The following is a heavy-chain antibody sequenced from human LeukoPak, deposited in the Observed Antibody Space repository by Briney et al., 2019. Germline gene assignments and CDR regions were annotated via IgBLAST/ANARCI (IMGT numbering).Heavy chain of an antibody. CDR1: GFTFSSYG. V-gene: IGHV3-30*02. CDR3: AKDMYYYGSGSYYC. D-gene: IGHD3-10*01. Sequence: PGGSLRLSCAASGFTFSSYGMHWVRQAPGKGLEWVAFIRYDGSNKYYADSVKGRFTISRDNSKNTLYLQMNSLRAEDTAVYYCAKDMYYYGSGSYYCWGQGTLVTVSS. J-gene: IGHJ4*02. CDR2: IRYDGSNK.